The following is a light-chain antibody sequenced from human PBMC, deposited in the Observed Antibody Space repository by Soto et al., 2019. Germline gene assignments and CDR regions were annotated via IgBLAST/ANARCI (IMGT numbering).Light chain of an antibody. CDR2: KAS. CDR1: QSISSW. V-gene: IGKV1-5*03. J-gene: IGKJ4*01. CDR3: QQYHSYSLT. Sequence: DIQMTQSPSTLSASVGDRVTITCRACQSISSWLAWYQQKPGKAPKLLIYKASSLEGGVPSRFSGSGSGTDFTLTISSLQPDDFATYYCQQYHSYSLTFGGGTKVDIK.